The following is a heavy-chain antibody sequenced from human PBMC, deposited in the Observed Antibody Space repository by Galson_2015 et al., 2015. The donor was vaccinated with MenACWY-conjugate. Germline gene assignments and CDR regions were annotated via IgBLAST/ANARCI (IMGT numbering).Heavy chain of an antibody. CDR3: ARSVSGTWYFDL. CDR1: GYSIASHW. J-gene: IGHJ2*01. Sequence: QSGAEVKKPGESLTISCTLSGYSIASHWIGWARQMPGKGLEWMGIIYPGDSDTRYSPSFQGRVTFSVDKSISTAYLQLSSLKASDTAMYYCARSVSGTWYFDLWGRGTLVTVSS. D-gene: IGHD1-26*01. V-gene: IGHV5-51*01. CDR2: IYPGDSDT.